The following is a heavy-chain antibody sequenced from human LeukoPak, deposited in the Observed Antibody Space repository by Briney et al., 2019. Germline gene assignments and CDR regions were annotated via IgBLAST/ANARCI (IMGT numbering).Heavy chain of an antibody. CDR3: ATDGDYWGSLDF. J-gene: IGHJ4*02. D-gene: IGHD7-27*01. Sequence: GGSLRLSCAASVSSNYMTWVRQAPGKGLEWVSVIYTSSTYYADSVKGRFTISRHKSGNTMYLQMNSLRVEDTAVYYRATDGDYWGSLDFRGQGTLVTVSS. CDR1: VSSNY. V-gene: IGHV3-53*04. CDR2: IYTSST.